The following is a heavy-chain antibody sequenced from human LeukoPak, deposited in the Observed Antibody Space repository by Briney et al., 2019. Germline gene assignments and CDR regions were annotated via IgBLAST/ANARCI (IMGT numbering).Heavy chain of an antibody. J-gene: IGHJ4*02. V-gene: IGHV4-59*01. CDR1: GGSISSYY. CDR2: IYYSGIT. CDR3: ARGGGPPSYFDY. D-gene: IGHD3-16*01. Sequence: GSLRLSCTVSGGSISSYYWSWIRQPPGKALEWIGYIYYSGITNYNPSLKSRVTISLDTSRNQFSLKLSSVTAADTAVYYCARGGGPPSYFDYWGQGTLVSGSS.